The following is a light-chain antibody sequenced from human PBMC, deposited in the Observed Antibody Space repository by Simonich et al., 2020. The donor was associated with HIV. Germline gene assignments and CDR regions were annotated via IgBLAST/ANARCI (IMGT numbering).Light chain of an antibody. CDR1: QGISNS. CDR3: QQYYFTPPYT. V-gene: IGKV1-NL1*01. J-gene: IGKJ2*01. Sequence: DIQMTQSPSSLSASVGDRVTVTCRASQGISNSLAWYQQKPGKAPELLIYAASTLQSGVPSRFSGSGSGTDFTLTISSLQPEDFATYYCQQYYFTPPYTFGQGTKLEIK. CDR2: AAS.